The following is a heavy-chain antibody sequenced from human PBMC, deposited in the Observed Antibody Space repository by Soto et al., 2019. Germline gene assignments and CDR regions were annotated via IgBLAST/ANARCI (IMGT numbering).Heavy chain of an antibody. J-gene: IGHJ3*02. CDR3: ATEGGSGSTAFDI. CDR2: INPNSGGI. CDR1: GYTFTGYY. V-gene: IGHV1-2*04. Sequence: QVQLVQSGAEVRKPGASVKVSCKASGYTFTGYYMHWVRQAPGQGLEWMGWINPNSGGINYARKFQGWVTMTRDTSISTAYMELSRLRFDDTAVYYCATEGGSGSTAFDIWGQGTMVTVSS. D-gene: IGHD3-10*01.